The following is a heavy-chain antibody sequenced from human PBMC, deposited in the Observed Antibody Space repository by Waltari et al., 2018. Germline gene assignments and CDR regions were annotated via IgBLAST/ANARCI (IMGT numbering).Heavy chain of an antibody. J-gene: IGHJ4*02. CDR1: GFPFDTHA. CDR2: INSGGST. CDR3: AKHQPGVLLADY. Sequence: EVQLVESGGGLVQPGGSLRLSCAASGFPFDTHAFSWLRQPPGEGPEWVSAINSGGSTSYADSVNGRFTISRDNSRNTLYLQMISLRAEDTAIYYCAKHQPGVLLADYWGQGSLVTVSS. V-gene: IGHV3-23*04. D-gene: IGHD7-27*01.